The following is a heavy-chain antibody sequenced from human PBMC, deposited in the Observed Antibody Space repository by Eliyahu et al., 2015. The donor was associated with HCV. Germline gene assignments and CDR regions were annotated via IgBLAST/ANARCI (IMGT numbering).Heavy chain of an antibody. D-gene: IGHD5-12*01. CDR3: AQDRSGYDSGIYGMDV. J-gene: IGHJ6*02. Sequence: QLVESGGGVVQPGRSLXLSXVAXGFXXRGYGMHWVRQAPGNGLQWVAFLSSDGSKKSYVDSVKGRFTISRDNSKNTLYLQIYNLRPEDRAIYYCAQDRSGYDSGIYGMDVWGQGTTVTVSS. CDR2: LSSDGSKK. CDR1: GFXXRGYG. V-gene: IGHV3-30*18.